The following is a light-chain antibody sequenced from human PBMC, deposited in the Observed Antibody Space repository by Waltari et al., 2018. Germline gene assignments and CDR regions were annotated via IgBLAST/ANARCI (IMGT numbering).Light chain of an antibody. Sequence: DVVMTQSPLSLPVTLGPPASISCRSSQSLVHSDGNTYLNWFQQRPGQSPRRLIYKVSNRDSGVPDRFSGSGSGTDFKLKISRVEAEDVGVYYCMQGTHWPRYTFGQGTKLEIK. J-gene: IGKJ2*01. V-gene: IGKV2-30*02. CDR3: MQGTHWPRYT. CDR2: KVS. CDR1: QSLVHSDGNTY.